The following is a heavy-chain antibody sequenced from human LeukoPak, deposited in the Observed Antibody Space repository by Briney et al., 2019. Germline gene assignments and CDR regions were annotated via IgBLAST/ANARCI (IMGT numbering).Heavy chain of an antibody. J-gene: IGHJ3*02. V-gene: IGHV6-1*01. CDR3: AREFSDAFDI. CDR1: GDSVFSNSAA. CDR2: TYYRSKWYS. Sequence: SQTLSLTCPISGDSVFSNSAAWTWIRHSPSIGLEWLGRTYYRSKWYSDYAVSVKSRITINPDTSKNQFSLQLNSVTPGDTAVYYCAREFSDAFDIWGQGTMVTVSS.